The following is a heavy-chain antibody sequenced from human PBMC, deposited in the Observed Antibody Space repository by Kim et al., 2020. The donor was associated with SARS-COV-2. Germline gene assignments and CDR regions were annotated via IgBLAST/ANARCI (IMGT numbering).Heavy chain of an antibody. CDR3: ARKTSPWLVWNNWFDP. D-gene: IGHD6-19*01. V-gene: IGHV4-34*01. CDR2: INHSGST. Sequence: SETLSLTCVLYGGSFSGYYWSWIRQPPGKGLEWIGEINHSGSTNYNPSLKSRVTISVDTSKNQFSLKLSSVTAADTSVYYCARKTSPWLVWNNWFDPWGQGTLVTVSS. CDR1: GGSFSGYY. J-gene: IGHJ5*02.